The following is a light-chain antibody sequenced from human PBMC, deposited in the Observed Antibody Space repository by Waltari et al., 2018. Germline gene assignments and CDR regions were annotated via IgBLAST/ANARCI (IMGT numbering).Light chain of an antibody. CDR1: SSDVGGSNY. CDR3: SSYAGRNNLGV. CDR2: EVS. V-gene: IGLV2-8*01. Sequence: QSALTQPPSASGSPGQSVTISCTGTSSDVGGSNYVSWYQQHPGEAPKLMIYEVSKRPSGVPGRCSGSKSGNTASLTVSGLQAEDEADYYCSSYAGRNNLGVFGGGTKLTVL. J-gene: IGLJ3*02.